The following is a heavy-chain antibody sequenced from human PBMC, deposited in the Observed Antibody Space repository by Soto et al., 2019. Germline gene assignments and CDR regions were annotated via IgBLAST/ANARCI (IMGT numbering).Heavy chain of an antibody. D-gene: IGHD3-22*01. J-gene: IGHJ4*02. V-gene: IGHV1-69*06. CDR2: IIPIFGTA. CDR1: GGTFSSYA. Sequence: SVKVSCKASGGTFSSYAISWVRQAPGQGLEWMGGIIPIFGTANYAQKFQGRVTITADKSTSTAYMELSSLRSEDTAVHYCASAYDSSGYYYYFDYWGQGTLVTVSS. CDR3: ASAYDSSGYYYYFDY.